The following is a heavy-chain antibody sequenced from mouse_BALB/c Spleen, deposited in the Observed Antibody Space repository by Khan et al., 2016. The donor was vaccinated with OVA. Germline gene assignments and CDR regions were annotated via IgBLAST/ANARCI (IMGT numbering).Heavy chain of an antibody. CDR2: ISSGDST. V-gene: IGHV5-6-5*01. CDR3: ARDYWFAY. CDR1: GFTFSNYA. J-gene: IGHJ3*01. Sequence: QLEESGGGLMKPGGSLKLSCAASGFTFSNYAMSWVRQSPEKRLEWVASISSGDSTYYPDSVKGRFTISRDNARNILYLQMSSLRSEDTAMYYCARDYWFAYWGQGTLVTVSA.